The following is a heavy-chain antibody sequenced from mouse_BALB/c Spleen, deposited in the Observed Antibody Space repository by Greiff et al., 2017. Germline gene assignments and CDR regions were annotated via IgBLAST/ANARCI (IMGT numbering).Heavy chain of an antibody. CDR2: ISSGGSYT. Sequence: EVKLMESGGDLVKPGGSLKLSCAASGFTFSSYGMSWVRQTPDKRLEWVATISSGGSYTYYPDSVKGRFTISRDNAKNTLYLQMSSLKSEDTAMYYCARDYDYPFAMDYWGQGTSVTVSS. J-gene: IGHJ4*01. CDR3: ARDYDYPFAMDY. CDR1: GFTFSSYG. D-gene: IGHD2-4*01. V-gene: IGHV5-6*01.